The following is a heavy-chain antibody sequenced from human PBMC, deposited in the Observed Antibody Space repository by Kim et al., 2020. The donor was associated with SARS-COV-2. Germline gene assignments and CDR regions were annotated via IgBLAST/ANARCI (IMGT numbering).Heavy chain of an antibody. J-gene: IGHJ3*02. CDR1: GGSFSGYY. CDR2: INHSGST. D-gene: IGHD3-10*01. Sequence: SETLSLTCAVYGGSFSGYYWSWIRQPPGKGLEWIGEINHSGSTNYNPSLKSRVTISVDTSKNQFSLKLSSVTAADTAVYYCARVGGLLWFGELEHAFDIWGQGTMVTVSS. CDR3: ARVGGLLWFGELEHAFDI. V-gene: IGHV4-34*01.